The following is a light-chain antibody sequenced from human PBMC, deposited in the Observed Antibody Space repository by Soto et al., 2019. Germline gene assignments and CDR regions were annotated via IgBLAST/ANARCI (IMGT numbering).Light chain of an antibody. J-gene: IGKJ1*01. V-gene: IGKV3-11*01. Sequence: PGERATLSCRTSQSVSTFLAWYQHKPGQAPRLLIHDASSRATGVPPRFSGSGSGTDFTLTISSLEPEDFAVYYCQQYNNWPETFGQGTKVDIK. CDR3: QQYNNWPET. CDR1: QSVSTF. CDR2: DAS.